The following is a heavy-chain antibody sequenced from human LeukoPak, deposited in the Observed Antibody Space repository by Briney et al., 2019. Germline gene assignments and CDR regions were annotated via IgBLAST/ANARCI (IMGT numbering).Heavy chain of an antibody. CDR3: ARDLYYDSGFNDYFDY. V-gene: IGHV3-23*01. CDR2: IIASGGTT. Sequence: GGSLRLSCAASGFTFTNYGMNWVRQAPGKGLEWVSGIIASGGTTYTADSVKGRFTISRDNSKNTLYLQMNSLRAEDTAVYYCARDLYYDSGFNDYFDYWGQGTLVTVSS. J-gene: IGHJ4*02. D-gene: IGHD3-22*01. CDR1: GFTFTNYG.